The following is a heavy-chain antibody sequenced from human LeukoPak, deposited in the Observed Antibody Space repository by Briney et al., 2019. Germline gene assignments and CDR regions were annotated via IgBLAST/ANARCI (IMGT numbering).Heavy chain of an antibody. V-gene: IGHV3-33*01. Sequence: GGSLRLSCAASGFTFSSYGMHWVRQAPGKGLEWVAVIWYDGSNKYYADSVKGRFTISRDNSKNTLYLQMNSLRAEDTAVYYCARAEYSSSLYYYYYYMDVWGKGTTVTVSS. J-gene: IGHJ6*03. D-gene: IGHD6-6*01. CDR2: IWYDGSNK. CDR3: ARAEYSSSLYYYYYYMDV. CDR1: GFTFSSYG.